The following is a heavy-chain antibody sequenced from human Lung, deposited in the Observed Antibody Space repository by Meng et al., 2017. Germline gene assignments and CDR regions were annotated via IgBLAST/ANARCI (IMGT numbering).Heavy chain of an antibody. CDR1: GGSIRSGGYS. CDR3: ARSGYCSGSSCYGSFDS. Sequence: QLQLQESGSGLVKPSQTLSHTCAVPGGSIRSGGYSWSWIRQPPGKGREWIGYISHSGSTYYNPSLKNRVTISVDRSKNQFSPRLTSVTAADTAVYSCARSGYCSGSSCYGSFDSWGQGTLVTVSS. V-gene: IGHV4-30-2*01. CDR2: ISHSGST. D-gene: IGHD2-15*01. J-gene: IGHJ4*02.